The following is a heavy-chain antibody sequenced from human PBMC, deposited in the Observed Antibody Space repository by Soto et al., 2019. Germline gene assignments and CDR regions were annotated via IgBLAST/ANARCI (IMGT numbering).Heavy chain of an antibody. CDR3: TRMVATILAGPFAFDI. Sequence: QVQLVQSGAEVKKPGASVKVSCKASGYTFTSYGISWVRQAPGQGLEWMGWISAYNGNTNYAQKLQGRVTMTTDTTTSPAYMELRSMRSDDTAVYYCTRMVATILAGPFAFDIWGQGTMVTVSS. D-gene: IGHD5-12*01. V-gene: IGHV1-18*01. CDR1: GYTFTSYG. CDR2: ISAYNGNT. J-gene: IGHJ3*02.